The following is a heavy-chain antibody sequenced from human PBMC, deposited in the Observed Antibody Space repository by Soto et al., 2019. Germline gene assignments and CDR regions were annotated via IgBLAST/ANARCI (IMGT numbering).Heavy chain of an antibody. D-gene: IGHD3-22*01. V-gene: IGHV1-3*01. Sequence: GASVKVSCKASGYTFTYYAMHWVRQAPGQRLEWMGWINPCNGNTKFAQKFEDRVTMTTATSTNTVFLELRSLKSDDTAIYYCARDRLRGYDSSGFYSWGQGTMVTVSS. J-gene: IGHJ4*02. CDR3: ARDRLRGYDSSGFYS. CDR1: GYTFTYYA. CDR2: INPCNGNT.